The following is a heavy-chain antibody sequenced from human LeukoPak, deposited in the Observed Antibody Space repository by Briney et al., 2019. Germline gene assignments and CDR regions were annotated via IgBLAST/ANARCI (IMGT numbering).Heavy chain of an antibody. CDR3: AHRKVDTPMGP. V-gene: IGHV2-5*02. J-gene: IGHJ5*02. D-gene: IGHD5-18*01. CDR1: GFSLRTSGVG. CDR2: IYWDDDK. Sequence: SGRTLVKPTQTLMLTCTFSGFSLRTSGVGVGWIRQPPGKALEWLAYIYWDDDKRYRPALKSGLTITKDTSKNQVVLTVTNMDPVDTATYYCAHRKVDTPMGPWGQGTRVTVSS.